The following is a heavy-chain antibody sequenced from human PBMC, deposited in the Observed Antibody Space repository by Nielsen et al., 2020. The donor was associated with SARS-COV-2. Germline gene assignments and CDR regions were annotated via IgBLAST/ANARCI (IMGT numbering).Heavy chain of an antibody. D-gene: IGHD3-9*01. Sequence: ASVKVSCKASGYTFTDYYIHWVRQAPGQGLEWMGRINPYSGGTNYAQKFQGRVRMTRNTSINTAYMELSSLRSDDTAVYYCVSGGYFDWLLAFDQWGQGTLVTVSS. CDR1: GYTFTDYY. CDR3: VSGGYFDWLLAFDQ. J-gene: IGHJ4*01. V-gene: IGHV1-2*06. CDR2: INPYSGGT.